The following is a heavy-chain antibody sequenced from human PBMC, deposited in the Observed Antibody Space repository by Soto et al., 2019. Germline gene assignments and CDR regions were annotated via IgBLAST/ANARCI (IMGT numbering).Heavy chain of an antibody. CDR1: GYTFINYD. J-gene: IGHJ5*02. CDR2: MNPDSGNT. Sequence: QVQMVQSGAEVKKPGASVKVSCKASGYTFINYDIHWVRQATGQGLEWMGWMNPDSGNTGQSKQFQGRVTMTRDTSISTAYMELSSLRSEDTAVYYCARGRFRRTWFDPWGLGNLVTVSS. CDR3: ARGRFRRTWFDP. V-gene: IGHV1-8*01. D-gene: IGHD3-16*01.